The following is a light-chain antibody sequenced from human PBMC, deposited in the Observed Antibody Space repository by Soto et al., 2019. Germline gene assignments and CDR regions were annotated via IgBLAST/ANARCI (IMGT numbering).Light chain of an antibody. CDR3: QQANSFPLS. CDR2: AAS. CDR1: ESVGNW. V-gene: IGKV1D-12*01. Sequence: DIQMTQSPPSLSASVGDRITITCRAHESVGNWLAWYEYKPGKAPKLLVYAASTLQSGVPSRFSGSRSGTVFSLTVSSLQPEHFATYYCQQANSFPLSFGGGTKVDIK. J-gene: IGKJ4*01.